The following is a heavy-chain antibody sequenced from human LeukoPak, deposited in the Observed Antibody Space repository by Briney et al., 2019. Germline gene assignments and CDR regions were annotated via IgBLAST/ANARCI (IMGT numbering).Heavy chain of an antibody. CDR3: TRQDVGTSSWLT. CDR2: VRDKGNSYAT. J-gene: IGHJ5*02. V-gene: IGHV3-73*01. Sequence: QAGGSLKLSCAASGFIFSASPMHWVRQASGRGLEWVGRVRDKGNSYATAYAASVKGRFAISRDDSKNMAYLEMSSLKTEDTAVYYCTRQDVGTSSWLTWGQGTLVTVSS. D-gene: IGHD2-2*01. CDR1: GFIFSASP.